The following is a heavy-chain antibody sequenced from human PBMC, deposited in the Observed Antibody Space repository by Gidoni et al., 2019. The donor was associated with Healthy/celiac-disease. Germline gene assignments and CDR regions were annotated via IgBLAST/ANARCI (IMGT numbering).Heavy chain of an antibody. V-gene: IGHV3-30*03. J-gene: IGHJ6*02. Sequence: QVQLVESGGGVVQPGRSLRLSCAASGFTFRSYGMHWVRQAPGKGLEWVAVISYDGSNKYYADSVKGRFTISRDNSKNTLYLQMNSLRAEDTAVYYCARDYGKDWFGEGGMDVWGQGTTVTVSS. CDR2: ISYDGSNK. CDR1: GFTFRSYG. CDR3: ARDYGKDWFGEGGMDV. D-gene: IGHD3-10*01.